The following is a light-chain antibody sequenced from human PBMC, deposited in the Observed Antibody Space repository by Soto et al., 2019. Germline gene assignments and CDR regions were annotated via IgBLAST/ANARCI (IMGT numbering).Light chain of an antibody. CDR2: GIS. J-gene: IGKJ5*01. V-gene: IGKV3D-20*02. CDR3: QHRSEWPVS. CDR1: QSVSNAF. Sequence: ESVLTQSPGTQSLSPGERATLSCRASQSVSNAFFAWYQQKPGQAPRLLIYGISNRATGIPDRFSGSGSGTDFTLTISSLEPEDFAVYYCQHRSEWPVSFGQGTRLETK.